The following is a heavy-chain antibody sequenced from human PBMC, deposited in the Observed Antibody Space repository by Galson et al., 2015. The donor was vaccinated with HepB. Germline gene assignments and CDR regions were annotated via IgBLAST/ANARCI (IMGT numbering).Heavy chain of an antibody. J-gene: IGHJ3*02. D-gene: IGHD2-21*02. CDR2: ISYDGSNK. Sequence: SLRLSCAASGFTFSSYGMHWVRQAPGKGLEWVAVISYDGSNKYYADSVKGRFTISRDNSKNTLYLQMNSLRAEDTAVYYCAKPSAYCGGDCYPGAFDIWGQGTMVTVSS. V-gene: IGHV3-30*18. CDR3: AKPSAYCGGDCYPGAFDI. CDR1: GFTFSSYG.